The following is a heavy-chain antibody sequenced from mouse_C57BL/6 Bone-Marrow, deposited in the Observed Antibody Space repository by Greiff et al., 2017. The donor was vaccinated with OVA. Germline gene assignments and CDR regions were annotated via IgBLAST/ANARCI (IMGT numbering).Heavy chain of an antibody. Sequence: QVQLQQSGAELVRPGTSVKVSCKASGYAFTNYLIEWVKQRPGQGLEWIGVINPGSGGTNYNEKFKGKATLTADKSSSTAYMQLSSLTSEDSAVYFCARELGTTDYWGQGTTLTVSS. J-gene: IGHJ2*01. V-gene: IGHV1-54*01. CDR1: GYAFTNYL. CDR2: INPGSGGT. D-gene: IGHD1-1*01. CDR3: ARELGTTDY.